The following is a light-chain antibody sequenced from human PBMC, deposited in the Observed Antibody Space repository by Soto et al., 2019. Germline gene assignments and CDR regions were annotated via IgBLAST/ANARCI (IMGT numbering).Light chain of an antibody. V-gene: IGLV2-14*01. J-gene: IGLJ1*01. CDR3: SSYASSRTRV. CDR1: SSDVGGYNY. CDR2: EVS. Sequence: QSVLTQPASVSGSPGQSITISCTGTSSDVGGYNYVSWYQQHPSKAPKLMIYEVSNRPSGVSNRFSGSKSGNTASLTISGLQAEDEADSYCSSYASSRTRVFGTGTKVTVL.